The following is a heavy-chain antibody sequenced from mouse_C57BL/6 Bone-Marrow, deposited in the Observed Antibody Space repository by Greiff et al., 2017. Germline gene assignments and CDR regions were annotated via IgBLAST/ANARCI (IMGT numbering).Heavy chain of an antibody. CDR1: GYTFTSYW. V-gene: IGHV1-64*01. J-gene: IGHJ3*01. Sequence: QVQLQQSGAELVKPGASVKLSCKASGYTFTSYWMHWVKQRPGQGLEWIGMIHPNSGSTNYNEKFKSKATLTVDKSSSTAYMQLSSLTSEDSAVYYCARTGIYYGNLAWFAYWGQGTLVTVSA. CDR2: IHPNSGST. D-gene: IGHD2-1*01. CDR3: ARTGIYYGNLAWFAY.